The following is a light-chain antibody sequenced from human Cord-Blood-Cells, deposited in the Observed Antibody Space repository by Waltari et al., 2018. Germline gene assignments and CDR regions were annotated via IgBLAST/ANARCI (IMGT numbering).Light chain of an antibody. J-gene: IGKJ1*01. CDR2: DAS. Sequence: IVLTQSPATQSLSPGESATLSRRASQSVSSYLAWYQQNPGQAPRLPIYDASNRATGIPARFSGSGSGTDFTLTISSLEPEDFAVYYCQQRSNWLWTFGQGTKVEIK. CDR1: QSVSSY. CDR3: QQRSNWLWT. V-gene: IGKV3-11*01.